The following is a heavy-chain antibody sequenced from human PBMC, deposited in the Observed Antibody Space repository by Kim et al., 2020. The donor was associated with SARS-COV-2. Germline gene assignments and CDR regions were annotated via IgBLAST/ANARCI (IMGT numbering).Heavy chain of an antibody. D-gene: IGHD3-10*01. J-gene: IGHJ4*02. Sequence: GGSLRLSCAASGFTFSNYALHWVRQAPGKGLEWVALISYDGSNKYYADSVKGRFTISRDNSKNTLFLQMNRLRPEDTAVYYCARDGPSVGSGSYDVDFDNWGQGTLVAVSS. CDR3: ARDGPSVGSGSYDVDFDN. CDR2: ISYDGSNK. CDR1: GFTFSNYA. V-gene: IGHV3-30*04.